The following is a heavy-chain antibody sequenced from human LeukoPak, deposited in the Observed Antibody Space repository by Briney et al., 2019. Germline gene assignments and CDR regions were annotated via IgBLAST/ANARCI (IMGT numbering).Heavy chain of an antibody. J-gene: IGHJ6*02. CDR3: ARSGYSSSWYPIYYYYGMDV. Sequence: SETLSLTCTVSGGSISSYYWSWIWQPPGKGLEWIGYIYYSGSTNYNPSLKSRVTISVDTSKNQFSLKLSSVTAADTAVYYCARSGYSSSWYPIYYYYGMDVWGQGTTVTVSS. CDR2: IYYSGST. CDR1: GGSISSYY. D-gene: IGHD6-13*01. V-gene: IGHV4-59*01.